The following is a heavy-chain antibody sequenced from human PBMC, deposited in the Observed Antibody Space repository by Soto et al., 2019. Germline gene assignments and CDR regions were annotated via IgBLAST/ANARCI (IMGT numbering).Heavy chain of an antibody. CDR3: AKRSSSSTFDY. J-gene: IGHJ4*02. D-gene: IGHD6-6*01. CDR2: ISGSDDST. CDR1: GFTFSSYA. Sequence: GRSLRLSCAASGFTFSSYAMSWVRQAPGKGLEWVSVISGSDDSTYYADSVKGRFTISRDNSKNTLYLQMNSLRAEDTAVYYCAKRSSSSTFDYWGQGTLVTVS. V-gene: IGHV3-23*01.